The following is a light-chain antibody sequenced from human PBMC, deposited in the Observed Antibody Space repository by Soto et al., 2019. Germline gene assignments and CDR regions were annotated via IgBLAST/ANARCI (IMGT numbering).Light chain of an antibody. J-gene: IGLJ3*02. CDR1: SSNIGSNT. CDR2: SNN. CDR3: AAWDDSLNGSWV. V-gene: IGLV1-44*01. Sequence: QSVLTQLPSASGTPGQRVTISCSGSSSNIGSNTVNWYQQLPGTAPKLLIYSNNQRPSGVPDRFSGSKSGTSASLAISGLQSEDEADYYCAAWDDSLNGSWVFGGGTKVTVL.